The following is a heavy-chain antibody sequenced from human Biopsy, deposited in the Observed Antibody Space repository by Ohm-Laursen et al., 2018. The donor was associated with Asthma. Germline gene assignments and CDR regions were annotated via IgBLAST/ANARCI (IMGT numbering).Heavy chain of an antibody. CDR3: ARTYFDFLTGQVHDAFAM. Sequence: SVKVSCKASGDSFSNYAISWVRQAPGQGLEWMGGLIPVLGTPDHAQMFEGRVTITADESTSTAYMELSSLSSEDTAVYYCARTYFDFLTGQVHDAFAMWGQGTMVAVSS. CDR1: GDSFSNYA. CDR2: LIPVLGTP. D-gene: IGHD3-9*01. V-gene: IGHV1-69*13. J-gene: IGHJ3*02.